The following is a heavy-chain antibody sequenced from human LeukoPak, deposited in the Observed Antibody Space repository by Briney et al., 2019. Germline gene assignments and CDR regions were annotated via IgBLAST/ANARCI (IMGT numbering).Heavy chain of an antibody. CDR3: ARDASYYDSSGYPTSVFDY. D-gene: IGHD3-22*01. CDR1: GGTFSSYA. Sequence: SVKVSCKASGGTFSSYAISWVRQAPGQGLEWMGGIIPIFGTANYAQKFQGRVTITRDTSASTPYMELSSLRSEDMAVYYCARDASYYDSSGYPTSVFDYWGQGTLVTVSS. V-gene: IGHV1-69*05. CDR2: IIPIFGTA. J-gene: IGHJ4*02.